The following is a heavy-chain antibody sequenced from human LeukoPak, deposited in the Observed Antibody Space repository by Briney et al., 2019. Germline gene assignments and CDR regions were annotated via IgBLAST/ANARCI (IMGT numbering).Heavy chain of an antibody. Sequence: SPSETLSLTCAVYGGSFSGYYWSWIRQPPGKGLEWIGEINHSGSTNYNPSLKSRVTISVDTSKNQFSLKLSSVTAADTAVYYCARERTGFDPWGQGTLVTVSS. V-gene: IGHV4-34*01. J-gene: IGHJ5*02. CDR1: GGSFSGYY. CDR3: ARERTGFDP. CDR2: INHSGST. D-gene: IGHD1-1*01.